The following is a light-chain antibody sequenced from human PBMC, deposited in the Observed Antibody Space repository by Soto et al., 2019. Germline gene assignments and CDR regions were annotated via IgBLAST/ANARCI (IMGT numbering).Light chain of an antibody. CDR3: QQYGRSPPFT. CDR1: QSVSSTY. CDR2: GAS. Sequence: EIVLTQSPGTLSLSPGERATLSCRASQSVSSTYIAWYQQHPGQAPRLLIYGASSRATGFPGRFSGSGSGTDFSLTHSRLEPEGLSVYFCQQYGRSPPFTFGQGTKVEIK. V-gene: IGKV3-20*01. J-gene: IGKJ2*01.